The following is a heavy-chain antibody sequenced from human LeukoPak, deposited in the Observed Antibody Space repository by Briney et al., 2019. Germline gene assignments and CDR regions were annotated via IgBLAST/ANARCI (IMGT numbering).Heavy chain of an antibody. J-gene: IGHJ2*01. CDR2: IYQSGST. CDR1: GGSISSSNW. Sequence: SETLSLTCAVSGGSISSSNWWSWVRQPPGKGLEWIGEIYQSGSTNYNPSLKSRVTISVDKSKNQFSLSLISVTAADTAVYYCARWRYSSSWYQQLGYWYFDLWGRGTLVTVSS. V-gene: IGHV4-4*02. CDR3: ARWRYSSSWYQQLGYWYFDL. D-gene: IGHD6-13*01.